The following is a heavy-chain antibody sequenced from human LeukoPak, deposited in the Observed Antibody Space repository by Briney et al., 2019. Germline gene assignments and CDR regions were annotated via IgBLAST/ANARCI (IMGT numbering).Heavy chain of an antibody. D-gene: IGHD3-10*01. CDR3: ARESGYHGSGFDP. V-gene: IGHV3-74*01. CDR1: GFTFSSYW. Sequence: GGSLRLSCAASGFTFSSYWMHWVRQGPGKGLVWVSRIKSDGSSTSYADSVKGRFTISRDNAKNTLYLQMNSLRDEDTPVYYCARESGYHGSGFDPWGQGTLVTVSS. CDR2: IKSDGSST. J-gene: IGHJ5*02.